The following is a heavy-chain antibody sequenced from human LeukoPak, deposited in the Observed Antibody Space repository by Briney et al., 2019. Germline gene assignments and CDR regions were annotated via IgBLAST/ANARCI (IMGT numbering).Heavy chain of an antibody. Sequence: GASVKVSCKASGYTFTSYGISWVRQAPGQGLEWMGWISAYNGNTNYAQKLQGRVTMTTDTSTSTAYMELSSLRSEDTAVYYCTTLLRGFDYWGQGTLVTVSS. CDR2: ISAYNGNT. J-gene: IGHJ4*02. CDR1: GYTFTSYG. D-gene: IGHD1-26*01. CDR3: TTLLRGFDY. V-gene: IGHV1-18*01.